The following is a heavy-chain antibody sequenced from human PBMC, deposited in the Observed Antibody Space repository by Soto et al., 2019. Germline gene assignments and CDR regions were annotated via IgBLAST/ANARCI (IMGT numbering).Heavy chain of an antibody. CDR2: ISSSGSTI. V-gene: IGHV3-48*03. Sequence: PGGSLRLSCAASGFTFSSYEMNWVRQAPGKGLEWVSYISSSGSTIYYADSVKGRFTISRDNAKNSLYLQMNSLRAEDTAVYYCARDRGTAMVTGYYYGMDVWGQGTTVTVSS. CDR3: ARDRGTAMVTGYYYGMDV. J-gene: IGHJ6*02. D-gene: IGHD5-18*01. CDR1: GFTFSSYE.